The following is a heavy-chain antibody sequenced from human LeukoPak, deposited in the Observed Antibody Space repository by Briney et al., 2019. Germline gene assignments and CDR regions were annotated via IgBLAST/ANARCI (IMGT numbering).Heavy chain of an antibody. J-gene: IGHJ4*02. CDR2: INHSGST. CDR3: ARGKYDFWSGYYRNQATHSTYYFDY. V-gene: IGHV4-34*01. Sequence: PSETLSLTCAVYGGSFSGYYWSWIRQPPGKGLEWIGEINHSGSTNYNPSLKSRVTISVDTSKNQFSLKLSSVTAADTAVYYCARGKYDFWSGYYRNQATHSTYYFDYWGQGTLVTVSS. CDR1: GGSFSGYY. D-gene: IGHD3-3*01.